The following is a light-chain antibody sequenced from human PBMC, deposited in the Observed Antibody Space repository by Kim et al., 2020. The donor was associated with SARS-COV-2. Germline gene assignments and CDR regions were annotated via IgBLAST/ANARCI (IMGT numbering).Light chain of an antibody. Sequence: AAVGDRVTITCRASQGSRSYVAWYQQKPGKATKLLIYAASTLHSGVPSRFSGRGSGTDFTLTITNLQPEDCATYYCQQLDTPAWTFGPGTKVDIK. V-gene: IGKV1-9*01. CDR2: AAS. CDR1: QGSRSY. CDR3: QQLDTPAWT. J-gene: IGKJ1*01.